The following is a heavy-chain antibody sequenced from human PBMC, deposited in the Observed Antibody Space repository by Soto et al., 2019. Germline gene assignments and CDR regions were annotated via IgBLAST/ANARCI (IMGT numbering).Heavy chain of an antibody. CDR1: GGSISSGDYY. D-gene: IGHD3-10*01. Sequence: TLSLTCTVSGGSISSGDYYWSWIRQPPGKGLEWIGYIYYSGSTYYNPSLKSRVTISVDTSKNQFSLKLSSVTAADTAVYYCARLLWFGELLSTYYFDYWGQGTLVTVSS. J-gene: IGHJ4*02. V-gene: IGHV4-30-4*01. CDR2: IYYSGST. CDR3: ARLLWFGELLSTYYFDY.